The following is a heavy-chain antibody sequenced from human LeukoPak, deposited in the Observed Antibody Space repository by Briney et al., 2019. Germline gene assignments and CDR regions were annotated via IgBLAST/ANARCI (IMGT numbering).Heavy chain of an antibody. CDR2: ISSSSSTI. V-gene: IGHV3-48*01. CDR1: GFTFSSYS. J-gene: IGHJ6*02. D-gene: IGHD2-15*01. CDR3: ARDRVVAATSGAAYYYGMDV. Sequence: GGSLRLSCAASGFTFSSYSMNWVRQAPGKGLEWVSYISSSSSTIYYADFVKGRFTISRDNAKNSLYLQMNSLRAEDTAVYYCARDRVVAATSGAAYYYGMDVWGQGTTVTVSS.